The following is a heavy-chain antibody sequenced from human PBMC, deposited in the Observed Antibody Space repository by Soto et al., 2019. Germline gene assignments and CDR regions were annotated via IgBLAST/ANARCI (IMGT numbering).Heavy chain of an antibody. J-gene: IGHJ6*02. CDR2: IYPGDSDT. V-gene: IGHV5-51*01. CDR1: GYSFTSYW. D-gene: IGHD1-26*01. Sequence: GESLKTSCKGSGYSFTSYWIGWVRQMPGKGLEWMGIIYPGDSDTRYSPSFQGQVTISADKSISTAYLQWSSLKASDTAMYYCARGGEWENYYYYGMDVWGQGTTVTVSS. CDR3: ARGGEWENYYYYGMDV.